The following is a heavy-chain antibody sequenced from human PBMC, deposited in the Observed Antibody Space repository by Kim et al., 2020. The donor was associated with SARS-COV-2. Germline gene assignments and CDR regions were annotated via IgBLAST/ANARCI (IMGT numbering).Heavy chain of an antibody. J-gene: IGHJ2*01. Sequence: SETLSLTCTVSGGSISSYYWSWIRQPPGKGLEWIGYIYYSGSTNYNPPLKSRVTISVDTSKNQFSLKLSSVTAADTAVYYCARGPGGRYFDLWGRGTLVTVSS. CDR1: GGSISSYY. CDR2: IYYSGST. V-gene: IGHV4-59*13. CDR3: ARGPGGRYFDL. D-gene: IGHD3-16*01.